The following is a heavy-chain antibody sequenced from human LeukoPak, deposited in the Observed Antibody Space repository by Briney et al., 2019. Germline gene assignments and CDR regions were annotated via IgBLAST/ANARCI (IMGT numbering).Heavy chain of an antibody. V-gene: IGHV3-30*18. J-gene: IGHJ4*02. CDR3: AKGGLY. Sequence: GGSLRLSCAASGFTFSTYAMSWVRQAPGKGLEWVAVISYDGSNKYYADSVKGRFTISRDNSKNTLYLQMNSLRAEDTAVYYCAKGGLYWGQGTLVTVSS. CDR1: GFTFSTYA. CDR2: ISYDGSNK.